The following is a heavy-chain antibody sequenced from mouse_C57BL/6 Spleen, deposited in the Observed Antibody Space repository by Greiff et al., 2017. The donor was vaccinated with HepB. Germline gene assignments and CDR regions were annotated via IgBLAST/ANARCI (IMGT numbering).Heavy chain of an antibody. D-gene: IGHD2-4*01. J-gene: IGHJ3*01. CDR3: ARELYYDYDNWFAY. CDR1: GYTFTDYN. Sequence: EVQLQQSGPELVKPGASVKMSCKASGYTFTDYNMHWVKQSHGKSLEWIGYINPNNGGNSYNQKFKGKATLTVNKSSSTAYMELRSLTSEDSVVYYCARELYYDYDNWFAYWGHRTLVTVSA. CDR2: INPNNGGN. V-gene: IGHV1-22*01.